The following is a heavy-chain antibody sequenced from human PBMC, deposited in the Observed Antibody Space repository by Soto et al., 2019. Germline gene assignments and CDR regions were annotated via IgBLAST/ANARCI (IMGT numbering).Heavy chain of an antibody. V-gene: IGHV1-69*12. CDR3: ARDSFVGATLGNPFDY. CDR1: GGTFSSYA. J-gene: IGHJ4*02. CDR2: IIPIFGTA. D-gene: IGHD1-26*01. Sequence: QVQLVQSGAEVKKPGSSVKVSCKASGGTFSSYAISWVRQAPGQGLEWMGGIIPIFGTANYAQKFQGRVTIAADESTSTAYMELSSLSSEDTAVYYCARDSFVGATLGNPFDYLGQGTLVAVCS.